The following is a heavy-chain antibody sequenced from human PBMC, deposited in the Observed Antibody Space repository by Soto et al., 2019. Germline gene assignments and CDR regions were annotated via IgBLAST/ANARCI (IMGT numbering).Heavy chain of an antibody. V-gene: IGHV4-61*01. CDR1: GGSVSSGSYY. D-gene: IGHD1-26*01. J-gene: IGHJ3*02. CDR2: IYYSGST. CDR3: ARAEWEFHPFDI. Sequence: SETLSVTCTVSGGSVSSGSYYWSWILQPPGKGLEWIGYIYYSGSTNYNPSLKSRVTISVDTSKNQFSLKLSSVNAADTAVYYCARAEWEFHPFDIWGQGTMVTVS.